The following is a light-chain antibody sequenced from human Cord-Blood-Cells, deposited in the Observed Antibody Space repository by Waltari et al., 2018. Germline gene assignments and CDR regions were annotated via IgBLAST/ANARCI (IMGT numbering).Light chain of an antibody. CDR2: EGC. Sequence: QSALTQPASVSGSPGQSITISCTGTSSDVGSYNLVSWYQQHPGKAPKLMIYEGCKRPSGVSNRFSGSKSGNTASLTISGLQAEDEADYYCCSYAGSSTNYVFGTGTKVTVL. J-gene: IGLJ1*01. CDR3: CSYAGSSTNYV. V-gene: IGLV2-23*01. CDR1: SSDVGSYNL.